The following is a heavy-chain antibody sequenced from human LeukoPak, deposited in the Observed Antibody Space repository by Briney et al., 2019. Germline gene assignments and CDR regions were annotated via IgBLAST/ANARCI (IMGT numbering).Heavy chain of an antibody. V-gene: IGHV4-39*07. J-gene: IGHJ5*02. Sequence: SETPSLTCTVSGGSISSSSYYWGWIRQPPGKGLEWIGSIYYSGSTYYNPSLKSRVTISVDTSKNQFSLKLSSVTAADTAVYYCARGGRIVGATSWFDPWGQGTLVTVSS. CDR2: IYYSGST. D-gene: IGHD1-26*01. CDR1: GGSISSSSYY. CDR3: ARGGRIVGATSWFDP.